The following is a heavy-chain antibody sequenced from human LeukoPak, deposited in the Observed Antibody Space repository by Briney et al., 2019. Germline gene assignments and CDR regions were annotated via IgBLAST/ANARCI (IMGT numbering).Heavy chain of an antibody. CDR1: GGTFSSYA. Sequence: VASVKVSCKASGGTFSSYAISWVRQAPGQGLEWMGRIIPIFGTANYAQKFQGRVTITTDESTSTAYMELSSLRSEDTAVYYCARDPDDDYGDLHAFDIWGQGTMVTASS. D-gene: IGHD4-17*01. CDR3: ARDPDDDYGDLHAFDI. CDR2: IIPIFGTA. V-gene: IGHV1-69*05. J-gene: IGHJ3*02.